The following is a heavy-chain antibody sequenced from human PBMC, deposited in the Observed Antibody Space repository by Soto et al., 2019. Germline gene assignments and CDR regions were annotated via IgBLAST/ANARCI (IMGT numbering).Heavy chain of an antibody. CDR1: GFTFISYA. J-gene: IGHJ6*02. Sequence: QVQLVESGGGVVQPGRSLRLSCAASGFTFISYAMHWVRQAPGKGLEWVAVISFDGSTEYYADSVKGRFTISRDNSKNTGYLQMNSRRSEDTAVYYCARSRHGSGSYTHFYYGLDVWGQGTTVTVSS. CDR3: ARSRHGSGSYTHFYYGLDV. D-gene: IGHD3-10*01. CDR2: ISFDGSTE. V-gene: IGHV3-30-3*01.